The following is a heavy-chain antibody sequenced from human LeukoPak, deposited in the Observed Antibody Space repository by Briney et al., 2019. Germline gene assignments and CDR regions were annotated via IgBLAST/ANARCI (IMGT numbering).Heavy chain of an antibody. CDR1: GGSISSYY. CDR2: IYYSGST. D-gene: IGHD1-1*01. CDR3: AREGQPPINGMDV. V-gene: IGHV4-59*01. Sequence: PSETLSLTCTVSGGSISSYYWSWIRQPPGKGLEWIGYIYYSGSTNYNPSLKSRVTISVDTSKNQFSLKLSSVTAADTAVYYCAREGQPPINGMDVWGQGTTVTVSS. J-gene: IGHJ6*02.